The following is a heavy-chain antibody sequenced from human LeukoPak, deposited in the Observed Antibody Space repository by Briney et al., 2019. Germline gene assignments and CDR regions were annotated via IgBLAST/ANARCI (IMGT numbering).Heavy chain of an antibody. J-gene: IGHJ4*02. CDR2: ISSSGSTI. CDR1: GFTFSSYE. Sequence: SGGSLRLSCAASGFTFSSYEMNWVRQALGKGLEWVSYISSSGSTIYYADSVKGRFTISRDNAKNTLYLQMNSLRAEDTAVYYCAKKTASGWYPFKYWGQGTLVTVSS. D-gene: IGHD6-19*01. CDR3: AKKTASGWYPFKY. V-gene: IGHV3-48*03.